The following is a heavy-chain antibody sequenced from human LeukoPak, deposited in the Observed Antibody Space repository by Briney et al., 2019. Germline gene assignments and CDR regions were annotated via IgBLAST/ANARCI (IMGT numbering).Heavy chain of an antibody. V-gene: IGHV4-59*01. CDR3: AGLYDSWSGYYKDYYYYMDV. Sequence: SETLSLTCTVSGGSISSYYWSWIRQPPGKGLEWIGYIYYSGSTNYNPSLKSRVTISVDTSKNQFSLKLSSVTAADTAVYYCAGLYDSWSGYYKDYYYYMDVWGKGTTVTVSS. CDR1: GGSISSYY. CDR2: IYYSGST. J-gene: IGHJ6*03. D-gene: IGHD3-3*01.